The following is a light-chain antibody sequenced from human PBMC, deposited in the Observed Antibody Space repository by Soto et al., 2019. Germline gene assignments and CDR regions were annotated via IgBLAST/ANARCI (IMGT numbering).Light chain of an antibody. J-gene: IGKJ1*01. V-gene: IGKV1-39*01. CDR2: AAS. Sequence: DIQMTQSPSSLSASVGDRVTITCRASRSISNFLNWYQQKPGKAPKLLIYAASSLRSGVPSRFSGSGSGTDFTLTISSLQPEDFATYYCQQSYSTPWTFGQGTKVDIK. CDR3: QQSYSTPWT. CDR1: RSISNF.